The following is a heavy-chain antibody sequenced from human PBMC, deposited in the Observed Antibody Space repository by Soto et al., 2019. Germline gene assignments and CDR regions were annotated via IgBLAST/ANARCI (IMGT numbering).Heavy chain of an antibody. D-gene: IGHD3-22*01. CDR2: ISSYGSNN. CDR3: ATDFGIYYYCFGY. J-gene: IGHJ4*01. Sequence: EGCRRLSCAPAGFNLSSYGMHWVGQAPGKLLVWLSLISSYGSNNSYAYSLKGRFTISRDNSKTTLYLQMNTLTAQDPALYYCATDFGIYYYCFGYRRHRTLFTTSS. V-gene: IGHV3-30-3*01. CDR1: GFNLSSYG.